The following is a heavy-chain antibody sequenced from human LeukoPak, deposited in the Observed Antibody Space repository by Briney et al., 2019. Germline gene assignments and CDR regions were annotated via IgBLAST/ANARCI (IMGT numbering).Heavy chain of an antibody. CDR2: LYYGGST. CDR3: ARGYYYDSSGYHNPLDI. CDR1: GVSISSSGYY. Sequence: SETLSLTCTVSGVSISSSGYYWGWVCQPPGKGLEWIGTLYYGGSTYYKSSLKSRVTISGDTSKNQFSLKLSSVTAADTAVYYCARGYYYDSSGYHNPLDIWGQGTMVTVSS. V-gene: IGHV4-39*01. J-gene: IGHJ3*02. D-gene: IGHD3-22*01.